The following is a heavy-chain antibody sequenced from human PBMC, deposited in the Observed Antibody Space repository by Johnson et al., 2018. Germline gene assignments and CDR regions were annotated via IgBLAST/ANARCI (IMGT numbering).Heavy chain of an antibody. CDR3: ARLNCSGGSCYLSPYYYGMDV. CDR1: GGTFSSYA. V-gene: IGHV1-69*01. CDR2: IIPIFGTA. D-gene: IGHD2-15*01. Sequence: QVQLVQSGAEVKKPGSSVKVSCKASGGTFSSYAISWVRQAPGQGLAWMGGIIPIFGTANYAQKFQGRVMITADESTSTADMELSSLRSEDTAVYYCARLNCSGGSCYLSPYYYGMDVWGQGTTVTVSS. J-gene: IGHJ6*02.